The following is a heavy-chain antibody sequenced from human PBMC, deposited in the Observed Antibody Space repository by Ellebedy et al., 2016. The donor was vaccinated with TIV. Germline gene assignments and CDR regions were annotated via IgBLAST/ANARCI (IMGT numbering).Heavy chain of an antibody. V-gene: IGHV1-69*13. Sequence: SVKVSXKASVCTFSSYAISWVRQAPGQGLEWMGGIIPIFGTANYAQKFQGRVTITADESTSTAYMELSSLRSEDTAVYYCARGGTYYDFWSGYNYWGQGKVVTVSS. J-gene: IGHJ4*02. CDR3: ARGGTYYDFWSGYNY. D-gene: IGHD3-3*01. CDR1: VCTFSSYA. CDR2: IIPIFGTA.